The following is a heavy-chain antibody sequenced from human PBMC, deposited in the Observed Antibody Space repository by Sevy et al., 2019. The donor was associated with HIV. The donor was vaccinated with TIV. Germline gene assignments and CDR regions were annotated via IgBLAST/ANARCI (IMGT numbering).Heavy chain of an antibody. CDR1: GFTFSSYA. D-gene: IGHD2-15*01. CDR3: ARDLFSGSNAVYGY. J-gene: IGHJ4*02. V-gene: IGHV3-21*01. Sequence: GGSLRLSCAASGFTFSSYAMNWVRQAQGKGLEWVSSINAISSNINYADSVKGRFNISRDNAENSLYRQMNSVRAEDTAVYYGARDLFSGSNAVYGYWGQGTLVTVSS. CDR2: INAISSNI.